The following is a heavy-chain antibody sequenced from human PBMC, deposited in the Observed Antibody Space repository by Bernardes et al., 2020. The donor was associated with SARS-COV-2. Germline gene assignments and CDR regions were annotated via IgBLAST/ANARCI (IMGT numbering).Heavy chain of an antibody. CDR3: ASTYYYDSSGYYRPLDYFDY. J-gene: IGHJ4*02. CDR2: ISSSGSTI. Sequence: GWSLRLSCAASGFTFSDYYMSWIRQAPGKGLEWVSYISSSGSTIYYADSVKGRFTISRDNAKNSLYLQMNSLRAEDTAVYYCASTYYYDSSGYYRPLDYFDYWGQGTLVTVSS. D-gene: IGHD3-22*01. V-gene: IGHV3-11*01. CDR1: GFTFSDYY.